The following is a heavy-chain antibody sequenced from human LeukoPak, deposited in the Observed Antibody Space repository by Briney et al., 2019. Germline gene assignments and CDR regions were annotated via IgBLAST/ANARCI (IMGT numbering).Heavy chain of an antibody. V-gene: IGHV1-46*01. J-gene: IGHJ3*02. Sequence: ASVKVSCKASGYTFTSYYMHWVRQAPGQGVEWMGIINPSSGRTSYAQKFQGRVTMTRDMSTSTVYMELSSLRSEDTAVYYCARDFREQYYYDSSGYSRTTGDAFDMWGQGTRVTVSS. CDR2: INPSSGRT. D-gene: IGHD3-22*01. CDR3: ARDFREQYYYDSSGYSRTTGDAFDM. CDR1: GYTFTSYY.